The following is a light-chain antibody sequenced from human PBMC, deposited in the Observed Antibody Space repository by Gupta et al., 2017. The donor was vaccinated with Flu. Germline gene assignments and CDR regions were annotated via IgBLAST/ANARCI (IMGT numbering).Light chain of an antibody. CDR1: NIGSKN. CDR3: TVWDSSTAV. J-gene: IGLJ3*02. Sequence: SYELTQPLSVSVALGQTARITCGGNNIGSKNVHWYQQKPGQAPVLVIYRDSNRPSGIPERFSGSNSGNTATMNISRAQAGDDADYYCTVWDSSTAVFGGGTKLTVL. V-gene: IGLV3-9*01. CDR2: RDS.